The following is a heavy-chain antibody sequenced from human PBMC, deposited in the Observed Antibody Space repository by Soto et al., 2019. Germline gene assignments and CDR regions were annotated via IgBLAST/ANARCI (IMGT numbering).Heavy chain of an antibody. V-gene: IGHV1-69*13. CDR1: GGTFSSYA. D-gene: IGHD4-17*01. CDR3: ARMTTVWFYGMDV. CDR2: IIPIFGTA. Sequence: SVKVSCKASGGTFSSYAISWVRQAPGQGLEWMGGIIPIFGTANYAQKFQGRVTITADESTSTAYMELSSLRSEDTAVYYCARMTTVWFYGMDVWGQGNTVPASS. J-gene: IGHJ6*02.